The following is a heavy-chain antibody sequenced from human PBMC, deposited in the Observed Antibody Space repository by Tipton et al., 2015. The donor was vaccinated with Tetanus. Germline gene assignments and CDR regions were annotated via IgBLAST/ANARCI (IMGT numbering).Heavy chain of an antibody. CDR3: ARRRSAVLSGAYHWYFDL. V-gene: IGHV5-51*01. CDR1: GYNFSHYS. Sequence: VQLVQSGAEVGKPGESLKISCQGSGYNFSHYSIGWVRQLPGRGLEWMGIVDPRDSQATYGPSFQGQVTLSADRSINVAYLQWGSLKASDTGLYYCARRRSAVLSGAYHWYFDLWGRGTLVTVSS. D-gene: IGHD3-3*01. J-gene: IGHJ2*01. CDR2: VDPRDSQA.